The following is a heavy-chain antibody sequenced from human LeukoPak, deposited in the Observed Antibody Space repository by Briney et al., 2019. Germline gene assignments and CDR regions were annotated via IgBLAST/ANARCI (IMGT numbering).Heavy chain of an antibody. Sequence: ASETLSLTCTVSGGSISSGGYYWSWIRQHPGKGLEWIGYIYYSGSTYYNPSLKSRVTISVDTSKNQFSLKLSSVTAADTAVYYCARDSGYCSGGSCLGSVDYWGQGTLVTVPS. CDR2: IYYSGST. CDR1: GGSISSGGYY. J-gene: IGHJ4*02. D-gene: IGHD2-15*01. V-gene: IGHV4-31*03. CDR3: ARDSGYCSGGSCLGSVDY.